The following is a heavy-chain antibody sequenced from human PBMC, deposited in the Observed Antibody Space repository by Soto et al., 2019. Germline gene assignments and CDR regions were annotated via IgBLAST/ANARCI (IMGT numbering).Heavy chain of an antibody. D-gene: IGHD1-1*01. J-gene: IGHJ4*02. Sequence: QVQLVQSGAEVKKPGASVKVSCKASGYSFTDYYMHWVRQAPGHGLEWMGIINPSGGSTNYAQKFQGRVTMTRDTSTSTLYMELSTLRSEDTAVYYCARDRNAYFDYWGQGTLVTVSS. CDR2: INPSGGST. V-gene: IGHV1-46*03. CDR3: ARDRNAYFDY. CDR1: GYSFTDYY.